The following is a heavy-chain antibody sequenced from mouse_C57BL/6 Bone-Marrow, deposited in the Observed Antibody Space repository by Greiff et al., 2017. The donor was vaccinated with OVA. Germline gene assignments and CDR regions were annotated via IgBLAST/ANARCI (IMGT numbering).Heavy chain of an antibody. CDR2: IYPGDGDT. CDR1: GYAFSSSW. J-gene: IGHJ2*01. Sequence: QVQLKESGPELVKPGASVKISCKASGYAFSSSWMNWVKQRPGKGLEWIGRIYPGDGDTNYNGKFKGKATLTADKSSSTAYMQLSSLTSEDSAVYFCALITTVVAKDDWGQGTTLTVSS. D-gene: IGHD1-1*01. V-gene: IGHV1-82*01. CDR3: ALITTVVAKDD.